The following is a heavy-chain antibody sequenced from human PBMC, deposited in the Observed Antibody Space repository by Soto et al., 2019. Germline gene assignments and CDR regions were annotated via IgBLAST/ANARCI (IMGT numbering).Heavy chain of an antibody. J-gene: IGHJ4*02. V-gene: IGHV3-15*01. Sequence: EVQLVESGGGLVKPGGSLRLSCAASGFTFSNAWMSWVRQAPGKGLEWVGRIKSKTDGGTTDYAAPVKGRFTISRDDLKNTLYLQMNSLKTEDTAVYYCTTNPTVAGIDYWGQGTLVTVSS. CDR1: GFTFSNAW. CDR3: TTNPTVAGIDY. D-gene: IGHD6-19*01. CDR2: IKSKTDGGTT.